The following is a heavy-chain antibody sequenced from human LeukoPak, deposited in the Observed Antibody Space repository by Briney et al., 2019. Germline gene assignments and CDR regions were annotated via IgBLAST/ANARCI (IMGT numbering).Heavy chain of an antibody. CDR3: ARAPASHFDWLFATYYYYGMDV. V-gene: IGHV3-13*01. CDR1: GFTFSSYD. D-gene: IGHD3-9*01. Sequence: GGSLRLSCAASGFTFSSYDMHWVRQATGKGLEWVSAIGTAGDTYYPGSVKGRFTISRENAKNSLYLQMNSLRAGDTAVYYCARAPASHFDWLFATYYYYGMDVWGQGTTVTVSS. CDR2: IGTAGDT. J-gene: IGHJ6*02.